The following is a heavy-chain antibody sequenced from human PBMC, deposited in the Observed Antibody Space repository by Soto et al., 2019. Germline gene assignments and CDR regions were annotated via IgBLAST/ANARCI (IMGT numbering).Heavy chain of an antibody. Sequence: SETLSLTCAVSGGSISSSNWWSWVRQPPGKGLEWIGEIYHSGSTNYNPSLKSRVTISVDKSKNQFSLKLSSVTAADTAVYYCARVGIVVVPAVILGAFDIWGQGTMVTVS. D-gene: IGHD2-2*01. V-gene: IGHV4-4*02. J-gene: IGHJ3*02. CDR2: IYHSGST. CDR3: ARVGIVVVPAVILGAFDI. CDR1: GGSISSSNW.